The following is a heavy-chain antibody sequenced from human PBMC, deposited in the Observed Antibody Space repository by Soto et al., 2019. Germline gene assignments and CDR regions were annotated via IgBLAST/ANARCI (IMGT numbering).Heavy chain of an antibody. Sequence: GGSLRLSCTASGFTFGDYAMSWFRQAPGKGLEWVGFIRSKAYGGTTEYAASVKGRFTILRDDSKSIAYLQMNSLKTEDTAVYYCTRGDLSEFVLGILVYFDYWGQGTLVTVSS. D-gene: IGHD7-27*01. J-gene: IGHJ4*02. CDR1: GFTFGDYA. V-gene: IGHV3-49*03. CDR2: IRSKAYGGTT. CDR3: TRGDLSEFVLGILVYFDY.